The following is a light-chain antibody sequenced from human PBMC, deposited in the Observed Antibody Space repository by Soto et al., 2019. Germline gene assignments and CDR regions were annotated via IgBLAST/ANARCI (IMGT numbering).Light chain of an antibody. CDR1: RSVSSN. CDR3: QQYNNWPLT. CDR2: GAS. V-gene: IGKV3-15*01. J-gene: IGKJ5*01. Sequence: MTQSPSSLSVSLGDRVTISCRASRSVSSNIAWYPQKPGQAPRLLISGASTRATGIPARFSGSGSGTEFTLTISSLQSEDFAVYYCQQYNNWPLTFGQGTRLEIK.